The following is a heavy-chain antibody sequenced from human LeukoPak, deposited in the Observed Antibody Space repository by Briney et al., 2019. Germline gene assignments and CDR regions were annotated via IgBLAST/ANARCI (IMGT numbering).Heavy chain of an antibody. V-gene: IGHV4-61*02. CDR1: GGSISSGSYY. Sequence: KPSETLSLTCTVSGGSISSGSYYWSWIRQPAGKGLEWIGRIYTSGSTNYNPSLKSRVTISVDTSKNQFSLKLSSVTAADTAVYYCARDRLYSGYAGNRDWGQGTLVTVSS. CDR2: IYTSGST. D-gene: IGHD5-12*01. CDR3: ARDRLYSGYAGNRD. J-gene: IGHJ4*02.